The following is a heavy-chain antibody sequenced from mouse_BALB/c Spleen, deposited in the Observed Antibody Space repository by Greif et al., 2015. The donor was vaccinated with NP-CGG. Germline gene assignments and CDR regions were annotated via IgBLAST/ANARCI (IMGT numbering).Heavy chain of an antibody. CDR2: INPSNGGA. CDR3: TRGRRRDFDF. CDR1: GYTFISYY. V-gene: IGHV1S81*02. D-gene: IGHD1-2*01. Sequence: SGAELVKPGASVKLSCKASGYTFISYYMYWVKQRPGQGLEWIGEINPSNGGANLNEKFKSKATLTVDESSSTAYMQLSSLTSEDSAVYFCTRGRRRDFDFWGQGTTLTVSS. J-gene: IGHJ2*01.